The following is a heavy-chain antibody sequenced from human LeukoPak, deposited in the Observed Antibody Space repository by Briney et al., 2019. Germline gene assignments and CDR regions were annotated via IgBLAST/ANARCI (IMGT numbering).Heavy chain of an antibody. CDR2: ISSSGSTI. CDR1: GFTFSSYE. D-gene: IGHD3-10*01. V-gene: IGHV3-48*03. J-gene: IGHJ4*02. CDR3: ARDYYGSGSYSNAFDY. Sequence: GGSLRLSCAASGFTFSSYEMNWVRQAPGKGLEWVSYISSSGSTIYYADSVKGRFTISRDNAKNSLYLQMNSLRAEDTAVYYCARDYYGSGSYSNAFDYWGQGTLVTVSS.